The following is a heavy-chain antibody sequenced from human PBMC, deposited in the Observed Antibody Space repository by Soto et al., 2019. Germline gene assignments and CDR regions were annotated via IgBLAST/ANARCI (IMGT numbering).Heavy chain of an antibody. CDR1: GFTFSTYA. J-gene: IGHJ4*02. D-gene: IGHD6-6*01. CDR2: ISYDGRNK. Sequence: GGSLRLSCAASGFTFSTYAMHWVRQAPGKGLEWVAVISYDGRNKYYAGSVKGRFTISRDNSKNTLYLQMNSLRFEDTAVYYCARNEYSGSSDYWGQGTLVTVSS. V-gene: IGHV3-30*04. CDR3: ARNEYSGSSDY.